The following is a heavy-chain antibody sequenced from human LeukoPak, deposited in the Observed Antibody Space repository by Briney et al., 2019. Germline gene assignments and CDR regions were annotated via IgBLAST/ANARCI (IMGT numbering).Heavy chain of an antibody. CDR2: ISSSGSTI. CDR1: GFTFSSYE. D-gene: IGHD3-16*02. V-gene: IGHV3-48*03. J-gene: IGHJ4*02. CDR3: AREGSHYVWGSYRYFDY. Sequence: PGGSLRLSCAASGFTFSSYEMNWVRQAPGKGLEWVSYISSSGSTIYYADSVKGRFTISRDNAKNSLYLQMNSLRAEDTAVYYCAREGSHYVWGSYRYFDYWGQGTLVTASS.